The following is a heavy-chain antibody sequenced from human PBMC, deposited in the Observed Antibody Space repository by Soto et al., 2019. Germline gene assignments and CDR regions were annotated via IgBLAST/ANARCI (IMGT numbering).Heavy chain of an antibody. V-gene: IGHV1-24*01. D-gene: IGHD4-17*01. CDR2: FDPEDGET. CDR3: ATPGYGDPDYYYDGMDV. Sequence: ASVKVSCKVSGYTLTELSIHWVRQAPGKGLEWMGGFDPEDGETIYAQKFQGRVTMTEDTSTDTAYMELSSLRSEDTAVYYCATPGYGDPDYYYDGMDVWGQGPTVTVSS. CDR1: GYTLTELS. J-gene: IGHJ6*01.